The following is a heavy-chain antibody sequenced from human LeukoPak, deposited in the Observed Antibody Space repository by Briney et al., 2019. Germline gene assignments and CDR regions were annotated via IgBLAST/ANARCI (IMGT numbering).Heavy chain of an antibody. V-gene: IGHV1-2*02. J-gene: IGHJ6*02. D-gene: IGHD3-10*01. CDR2: INPNSGGT. Sequence: ASVKVSCKASGYTFTGYYMHWVRQAPGQGLEGMGWINPNSGGTNYAQKFQGRVTMTRDTSISTAYMELSRLRSDDTAVYYCAREDDYYGSGSYYKDGYYYYYGMDVWGQGTTVTVSS. CDR1: GYTFTGYY. CDR3: AREDDYYGSGSYYKDGYYYYYGMDV.